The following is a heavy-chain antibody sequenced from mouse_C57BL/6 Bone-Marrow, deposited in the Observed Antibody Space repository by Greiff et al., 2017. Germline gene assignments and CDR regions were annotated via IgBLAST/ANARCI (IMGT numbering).Heavy chain of an antibody. J-gene: IGHJ4*01. CDR2: IYPRSGNT. CDR3: ARDDGYPLYYYAMDY. V-gene: IGHV1-81*01. Sequence: VQLQQSGAELARPGASVKLSCKASGYTFTSYGISWVKQRTGQGLEWIGEIYPRSGNTYYNEKFKGKATLTADKSSSTAYMELRSLTSEDSAVYFCARDDGYPLYYYAMDYWGQGTSVTVSS. D-gene: IGHD2-3*01. CDR1: GYTFTSYG.